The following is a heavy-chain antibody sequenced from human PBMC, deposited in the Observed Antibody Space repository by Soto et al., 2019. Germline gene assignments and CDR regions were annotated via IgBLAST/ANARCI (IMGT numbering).Heavy chain of an antibody. CDR1: GYTFTSYG. V-gene: IGHV1-18*01. CDR2: ISAYGGNS. Sequence: ASVKVSCKASGYTFTSYGITWVRQAPGQGLEWMGWISAYGGNSNYAQKLQGRVAMTTDTFTNTVYMELRSLRSDDTAVYYCARDRAKIVDTAIFDYWGQGTLVTVSS. J-gene: IGHJ4*02. D-gene: IGHD5-12*01. CDR3: ARDRAKIVDTAIFDY.